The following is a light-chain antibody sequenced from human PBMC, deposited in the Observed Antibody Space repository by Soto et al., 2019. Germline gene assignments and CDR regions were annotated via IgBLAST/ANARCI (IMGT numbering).Light chain of an antibody. Sequence: DIQMTQSPSTLSASVGDRVTITCRASQSISTWLAWYQQKPGKAPNLLIYKASSLESGVPSRSSGSGSGTEFTLTISSLQPDDFATYYCRHYNSYSETFGQGTKVEIK. CDR2: KAS. V-gene: IGKV1-5*03. J-gene: IGKJ1*01. CDR1: QSISTW. CDR3: RHYNSYSET.